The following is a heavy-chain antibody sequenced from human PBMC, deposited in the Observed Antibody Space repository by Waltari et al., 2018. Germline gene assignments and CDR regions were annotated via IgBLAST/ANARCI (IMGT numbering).Heavy chain of an antibody. CDR2: IDPGDSTT. CDR3: ARQNIHSYGYGYFDY. Sequence: EVQLVQSGVEVKKPGESLEISCKGSGYSFAKYWIGWVRQMPGKGLEWMGVIDPGDSTTKDSPSLPGQVTISADTSIDTAYLQGSSLKASDTAMYYCARQNIHSYGYGYFDYWGQGTLVTVSS. CDR1: GYSFAKYW. J-gene: IGHJ4*02. V-gene: IGHV5-51*01. D-gene: IGHD5-18*01.